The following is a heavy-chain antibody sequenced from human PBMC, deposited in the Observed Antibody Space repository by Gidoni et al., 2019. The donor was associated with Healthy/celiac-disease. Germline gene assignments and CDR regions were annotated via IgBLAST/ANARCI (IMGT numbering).Heavy chain of an antibody. V-gene: IGHV3-21*01. CDR2: ISSSSSYI. D-gene: IGHD5-12*01. Sequence: EVQLVESGGGLVKAAGLLRLSCADSGFTFSGYSMNWVRQPPGKGLEWVSSISSSSSYIYYADSVNGRFTISRDNAKNSLYLQMNSLRAEDTAVYYCARDRFNVDIVATDYWGQGTLVTVSS. J-gene: IGHJ4*02. CDR3: ARDRFNVDIVATDY. CDR1: GFTFSGYS.